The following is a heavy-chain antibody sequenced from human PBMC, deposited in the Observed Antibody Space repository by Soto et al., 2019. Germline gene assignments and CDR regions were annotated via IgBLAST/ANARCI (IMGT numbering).Heavy chain of an antibody. J-gene: IGHJ6*01. CDR3: ARVQGPGYYYYGMDV. CDR1: GYTFTSYY. V-gene: IGHV1-46*01. CDR2: INPSGGST. Sequence: QVQLVQSGAEVKKPGASVKVSCKASGYTFTSYYMHWVRQAPGQGLEWMGIINPSGGSTSYAQKFQGRVTMNRDTSTSTVYMELSSLRSEDTAVYYCARVQGPGYYYYGMDVWGQGTTVTVSS.